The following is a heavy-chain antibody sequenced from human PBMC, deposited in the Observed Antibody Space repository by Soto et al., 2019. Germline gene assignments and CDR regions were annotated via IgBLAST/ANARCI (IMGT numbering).Heavy chain of an antibody. D-gene: IGHD3-3*01. CDR2: IYSGGST. CDR1: GFTVSSNY. CDR3: ARVNYDFWSGYYSLSWFDP. J-gene: IGHJ5*02. V-gene: IGHV3-53*01. Sequence: PVGSLRLSCAASGFTVSSNYMSWVRQAPGKGLEWVSVIYSGGSTYYADSVKGRFTISRDNSKNTLYLQMNSLRAEDTAVYYCARVNYDFWSGYYSLSWFDPWGQGTLVTVSS.